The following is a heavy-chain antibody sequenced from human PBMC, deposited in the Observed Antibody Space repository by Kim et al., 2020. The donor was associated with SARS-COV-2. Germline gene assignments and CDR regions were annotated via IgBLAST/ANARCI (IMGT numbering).Heavy chain of an antibody. V-gene: IGHV1-69*13. J-gene: IGHJ3*02. CDR1: GGTFSSYA. CDR2: IIPIFGTA. CDR3: ARDSTVLAAAGFAFDI. Sequence: SVKVSCKASGGTFSSYAISWVRQAPGQGLEWMGGIIPIFGTANYAQKFQGRVTITADESTSTAYMELSSLRSEDTAVYYCARDSTVLAAAGFAFDIWGQGTMVTVSS. D-gene: IGHD6-13*01.